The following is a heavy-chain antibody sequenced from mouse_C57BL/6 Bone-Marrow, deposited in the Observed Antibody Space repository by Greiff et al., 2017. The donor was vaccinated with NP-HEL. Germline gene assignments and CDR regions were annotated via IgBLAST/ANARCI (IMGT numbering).Heavy chain of an antibody. CDR2: ISDGGGYT. Sequence: DVMLVESGGGLVKPGGSLKLSCAASGFTFSSYAMSWVRQTPEKRLEWVATISDGGGYTYYPDNVKGRFTISRDNAKNNLYLQMSHLKSEDTAMYYCAREDYYGTPWFAYWGQGTLVTVSA. J-gene: IGHJ3*01. CDR1: GFTFSSYA. D-gene: IGHD1-1*01. CDR3: AREDYYGTPWFAY. V-gene: IGHV5-4*01.